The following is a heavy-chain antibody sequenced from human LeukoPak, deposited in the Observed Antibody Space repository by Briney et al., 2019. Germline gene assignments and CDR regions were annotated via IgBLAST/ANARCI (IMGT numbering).Heavy chain of an antibody. CDR3: ARGDRGTTWPVDY. J-gene: IGHJ4*02. CDR1: GYTITASY. V-gene: IGHV1-2*02. CDR2: INPNNGNT. D-gene: IGHD1-14*01. Sequence: ASVKVSCKASGYTITASYMHWVRQPPGQGLEWMGWINPNNGNTKYAQSFQGRVTMTRDTSISTAYMELSSLRSDDTAVYYCARGDRGTTWPVDYWGQGTLVTVSS.